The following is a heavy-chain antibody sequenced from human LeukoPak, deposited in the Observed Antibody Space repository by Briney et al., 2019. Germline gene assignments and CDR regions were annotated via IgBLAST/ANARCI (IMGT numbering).Heavy chain of an antibody. Sequence: PGGSLRLSCAASGFTVSSNYMSWVRQAPGKGLEWVSVIYSGGSTYYADSVKGRFTISRDNSKNTLYLQMNSLRAEDTAVYYCARDRKMVRGVTRPRYYYGMDVWGQGTTVTVSS. D-gene: IGHD3-10*01. V-gene: IGHV3-53*01. CDR3: ARDRKMVRGVTRPRYYYGMDV. J-gene: IGHJ6*02. CDR2: IYSGGST. CDR1: GFTVSSNY.